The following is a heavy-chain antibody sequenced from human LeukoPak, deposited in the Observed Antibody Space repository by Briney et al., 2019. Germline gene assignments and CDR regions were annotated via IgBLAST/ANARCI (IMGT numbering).Heavy chain of an antibody. D-gene: IGHD3-22*01. J-gene: IGHJ3*02. CDR2: IFHSGST. V-gene: IGHV4-38-2*02. CDR1: GYSISSGFY. CDR3: ARANYYDSSGYSRGAFDI. Sequence: SETLSLTCSVSGYSISSGFYWGWIRKPPGKGLEWIGSIFHSGSTYYNPSLKSRVTISVGTSKNQFSLKLSSVTAADTAVYYCARANYYDSSGYSRGAFDIWGQGTMVSVSS.